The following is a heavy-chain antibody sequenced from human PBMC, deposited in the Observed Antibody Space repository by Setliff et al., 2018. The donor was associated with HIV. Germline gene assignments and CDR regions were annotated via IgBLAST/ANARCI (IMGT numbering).Heavy chain of an antibody. D-gene: IGHD2-8*02. Sequence: PSETLSLTCFVSGISISGHFWGWIRQPPGKGLEWIGYIYTSGTTEYNPSLDSRVTISVDTSRDQFSLNLRSETAADTALDFCARLIHTGLLYFDYWGLGMLVTV. V-gene: IGHV4-4*09. CDR1: GISISGHF. CDR3: ARLIHTGLLYFDY. J-gene: IGHJ4*02. CDR2: IYTSGTT.